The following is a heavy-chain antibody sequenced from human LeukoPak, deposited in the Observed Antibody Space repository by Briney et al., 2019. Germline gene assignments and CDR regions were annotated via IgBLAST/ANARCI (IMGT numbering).Heavy chain of an antibody. CDR2: ISGSGGST. CDR3: ARDRSPAPIPSLRKKSNWFDP. J-gene: IGHJ5*02. CDR1: GFTFSSYA. V-gene: IGHV3-23*01. D-gene: IGHD1-26*01. Sequence: GGSLRLSCAASGFTFSSYAMSWVRQAPGKGLEWVSAISGSGGSTYYADSVKGRFTISRDNSKNTLYLQMNSLRAEDTAVYYCARDRSPAPIPSLRKKSNWFDPWGQGTLVTVSS.